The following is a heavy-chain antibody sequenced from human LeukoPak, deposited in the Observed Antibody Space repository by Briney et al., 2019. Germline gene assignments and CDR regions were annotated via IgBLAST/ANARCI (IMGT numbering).Heavy chain of an antibody. CDR2: ISAYNGNT. CDR3: AGGYCSSTSCSTDFDY. J-gene: IGHJ4*02. V-gene: IGHV1-18*01. Sequence: GASVKVSCKASGYTFTSYGISWVRQAPGQGLEWMGWISAYNGNTNYAQKLQGRVTMTTDTSTSTAYMELRSLRSDDTAVYYCAGGYCSSTSCSTDFDYWGQGTLVTVSS. CDR1: GYTFTSYG. D-gene: IGHD2-2*01.